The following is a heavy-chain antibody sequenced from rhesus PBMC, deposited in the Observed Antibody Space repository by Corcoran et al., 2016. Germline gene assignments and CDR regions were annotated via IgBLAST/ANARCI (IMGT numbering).Heavy chain of an antibody. D-gene: IGHD3S6*01. CDR1: GGSVSSSNW. CDR2: ISGSSGST. CDR3: ARGAQPFDY. Sequence: QVQLQESGPGLVQPSETLSLTCAVSGGSVSSSNWWSLIRPPPGKGPEWIGYISGSSGSTYYNPSLKSRVTISTDTTKHQFSLKLSSVTAADTAVYYCARGAQPFDYWGQGVLVTVSS. V-gene: IGHV4-65*01. J-gene: IGHJ4*01.